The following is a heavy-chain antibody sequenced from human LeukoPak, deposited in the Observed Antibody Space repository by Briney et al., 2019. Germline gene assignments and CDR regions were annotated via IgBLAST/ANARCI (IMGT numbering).Heavy chain of an antibody. V-gene: IGHV3-30*02. J-gene: IGHJ4*02. CDR2: IGYTGTDT. CDR3: ARDLTERKYYIAY. Sequence: TGGSLRLSSAASGFTFSSFGMHWVRQAPGEGLEWVAYIGYTGTDTYYADSVKGRFTISRDNSKNTVHLQVNSLRAADTALYSCARDLTERKYYIAYWGQGTLVTVSS. D-gene: IGHD2-8*02. CDR1: GFTFSSFG.